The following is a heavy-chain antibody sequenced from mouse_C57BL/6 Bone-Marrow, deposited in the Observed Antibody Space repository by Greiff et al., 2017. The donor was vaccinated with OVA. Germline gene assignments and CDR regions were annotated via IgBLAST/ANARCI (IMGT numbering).Heavy chain of an antibody. D-gene: IGHD2-4*01. V-gene: IGHV1-61*01. CDR2: IYPSDSET. CDR1: GYTFTSYW. Sequence: QVQLQQPGAELVRPGSSVKLSCKASGYTFTSYWMDWVKQRPGQGLEWIGNIYPSDSETHYNQKFKDKATLTVDKSSSTAYMQLRSLTSAASAVYYCARGRYDYGYYAMDYWGQGTSVTVSS. J-gene: IGHJ4*01. CDR3: ARGRYDYGYYAMDY.